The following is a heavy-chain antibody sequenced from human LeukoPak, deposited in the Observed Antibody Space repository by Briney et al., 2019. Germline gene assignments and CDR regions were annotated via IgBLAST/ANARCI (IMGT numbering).Heavy chain of an antibody. CDR2: IYYSGST. J-gene: IGHJ4*02. D-gene: IGHD3-22*01. CDR1: GGSISSYY. Sequence: SETLSLTCTVSGGSISSYYWSWIRQPPGKGLEWMGYIYYSGSTNYNPSLKSRVTISVDTSKNQFSLKLSSVTAADTAVYYCARHGSYYDSSGYSHRPFDYWGQGTLVTVSS. CDR3: ARHGSYYDSSGYSHRPFDY. V-gene: IGHV4-59*08.